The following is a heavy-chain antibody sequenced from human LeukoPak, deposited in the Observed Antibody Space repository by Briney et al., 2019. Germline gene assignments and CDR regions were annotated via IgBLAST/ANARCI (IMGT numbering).Heavy chain of an antibody. CDR2: ISWNSGSI. CDR1: GFTFDDYA. CDR3: ARASGYSYGYPDV. J-gene: IGHJ6*04. D-gene: IGHD5-18*01. V-gene: IGHV3-9*01. Sequence: SLRLSCAASGFTFDDYAMHWVRQAPGKGLEWVSGISWNSGSIGYADSVKGRFTISRDNAKNSLYLQMNSLRAEDTAVYYCARASGYSYGYPDVWGKGTTVTVSS.